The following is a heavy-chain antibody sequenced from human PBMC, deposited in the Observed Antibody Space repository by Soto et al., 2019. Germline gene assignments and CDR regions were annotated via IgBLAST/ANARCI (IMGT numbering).Heavy chain of an antibody. CDR3: ANVPYESSGYHPDS. CDR1: GFTFSSYT. Sequence: QVQLVESGGGVVQPGRSLRLSCAASGFTFSSYTMHWVRQAPGKGLECVAVISYDGSNKYYADSVKGRFTISRDNSKNTLYLQMNSLRAEDTAMYYCANVPYESSGYHPDSWGQGTLVTVSS. J-gene: IGHJ4*02. D-gene: IGHD3-22*01. CDR2: ISYDGSNK. V-gene: IGHV3-30-3*01.